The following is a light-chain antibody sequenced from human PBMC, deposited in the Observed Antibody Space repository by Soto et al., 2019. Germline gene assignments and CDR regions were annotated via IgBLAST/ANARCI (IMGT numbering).Light chain of an antibody. Sequence: IQLTQSPSSLSASVGDRVTITCRASQVISSSLAWYQQKPGKAPKVLIYAASTLQSGVPSRFSGSGSGRDCTLTMGSLQPEDFATYYCQHLNSYPLTFGGGTKVEIK. CDR3: QHLNSYPLT. J-gene: IGKJ4*01. CDR2: AAS. V-gene: IGKV1-9*01. CDR1: QVISSS.